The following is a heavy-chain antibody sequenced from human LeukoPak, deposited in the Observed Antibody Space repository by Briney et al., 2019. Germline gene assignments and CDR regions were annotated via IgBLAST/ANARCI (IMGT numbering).Heavy chain of an antibody. J-gene: IGHJ6*02. V-gene: IGHV3-23*01. D-gene: IGHD6-19*01. CDR2: ITASGDST. CDR1: GFPFSSYP. Sequence: GGSLRLSCAGSGFPFSSYPISWVRQPPGKGLEWVSAITASGDSTYSADSVKGRFTISRDNSRNTLFLEMNSLRAEDTALYYCARAGYTSGWHSNFCYGMDVWGQGTTVTVSS. CDR3: ARAGYTSGWHSNFCYGMDV.